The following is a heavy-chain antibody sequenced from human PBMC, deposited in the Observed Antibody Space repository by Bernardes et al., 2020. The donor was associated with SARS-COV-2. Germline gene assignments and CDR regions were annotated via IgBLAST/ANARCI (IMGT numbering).Heavy chain of an antibody. CDR2: ISYDGSNK. CDR3: ACGGSCYFDY. Sequence: GGSLRLSCAASGFTFSSYGMHWVRQAPGKGLEWVAVISYDGSNKYYADSVKGRFTISRDNSKNTLYLQMNSLRAEDTAVYYCACGGSCYFDYWGQGTLVTVSS. CDR1: GFTFSSYG. V-gene: IGHV3-30*03. D-gene: IGHD2-15*01. J-gene: IGHJ4*02.